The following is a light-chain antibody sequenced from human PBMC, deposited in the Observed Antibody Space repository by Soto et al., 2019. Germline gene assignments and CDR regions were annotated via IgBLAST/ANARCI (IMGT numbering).Light chain of an antibody. Sequence: QSALTQPASASGSPGQSITISCTGTSSDVGDYNYVSWYQQHPGKAPKLMIYEVSKRPSGVSHRFSGSKSGNTASLTFSVLPEEDDDDYCCCSDRSSSFGVFGGGTQLTVL. CDR1: SSDVGDYNY. CDR3: CSDRSSSFGV. J-gene: IGLJ2*01. V-gene: IGLV2-14*01. CDR2: EVS.